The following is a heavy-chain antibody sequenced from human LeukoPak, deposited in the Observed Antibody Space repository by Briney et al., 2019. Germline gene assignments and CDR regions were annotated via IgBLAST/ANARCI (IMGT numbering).Heavy chain of an antibody. J-gene: IGHJ4*02. CDR2: ISSSSSTI. D-gene: IGHD3-22*01. CDR1: GFTFSSYS. V-gene: IGHV3-48*01. Sequence: GGSLRLSCAASGFTFSSYSMNWVRQAPGKGLEWVSYISSSSSTIYYADSVKGRFTISRDNAKNSLYLQMNSLRAEDTAVYYCATDYDSTTPGHFDYWGQGTLVTVSS. CDR3: ATDYDSTTPGHFDY.